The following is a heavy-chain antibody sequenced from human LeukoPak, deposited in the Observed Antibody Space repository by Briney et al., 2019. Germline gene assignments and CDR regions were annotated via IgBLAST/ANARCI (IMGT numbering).Heavy chain of an antibody. Sequence: PGGSLRLSCVATGFTFSSYAISWVRQAPGKGLEWVSGISITGGSTYYTDSVKGRFTISRDNSTNTLYLQINSLRVEDPPVYYCATLSVAAGDWDDDFWGQGTLLTVSS. J-gene: IGHJ4*02. CDR3: ATLSVAAGDWDDDF. CDR2: ISITGGST. CDR1: GFTFSSYA. V-gene: IGHV3-23*01. D-gene: IGHD6-13*01.